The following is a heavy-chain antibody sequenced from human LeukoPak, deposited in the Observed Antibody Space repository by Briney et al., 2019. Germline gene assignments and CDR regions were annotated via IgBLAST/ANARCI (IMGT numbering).Heavy chain of an antibody. D-gene: IGHD3-9*01. J-gene: IGHJ4*02. V-gene: IGHV4-4*07. Sequence: SETLSLTCSVSGGAISSHYWSWIRQPAGKGLEWIGRIHISGGNKYNPSLKSRVTMSVDTSKNLFSLRLISVTAADMAVYYCARHFGRYFDWLFFDYWGQGTLVTVSS. CDR1: GGAISSHY. CDR2: IHISGGN. CDR3: ARHFGRYFDWLFFDY.